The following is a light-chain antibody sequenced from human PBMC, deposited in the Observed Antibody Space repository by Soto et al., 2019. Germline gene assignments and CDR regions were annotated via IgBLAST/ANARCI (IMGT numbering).Light chain of an antibody. CDR3: LQDYNYPRT. CDR1: QDIRNV. Sequence: AIPMTQSPSSLSASVVDRVTITCRASQDIRNVLGWFQQKPGKAPKLLISAASFLQSGVPSRFSGSGSGTDFTLTISSLQPEDFATYYCLQDYNYPRTFGQGTKVDI. J-gene: IGKJ1*01. CDR2: AAS. V-gene: IGKV1-6*01.